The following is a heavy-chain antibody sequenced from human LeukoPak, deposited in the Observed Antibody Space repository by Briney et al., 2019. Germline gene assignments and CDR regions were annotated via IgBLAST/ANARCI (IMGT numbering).Heavy chain of an antibody. V-gene: IGHV4-4*07. D-gene: IGHD3-10*01. CDR2: IYTSGST. J-gene: IGHJ4*02. Sequence: SETLSLTCTVSGGSISSYYWSWIRQPAGKGLEWIGRIYTSGSTNYDPSLKSRVTMSVDTSKNQFSLKLSSVTAADTAVYYCARDTPPLWFGEPWGQGTLVTVSS. CDR1: GGSISSYY. CDR3: ARDTPPLWFGEP.